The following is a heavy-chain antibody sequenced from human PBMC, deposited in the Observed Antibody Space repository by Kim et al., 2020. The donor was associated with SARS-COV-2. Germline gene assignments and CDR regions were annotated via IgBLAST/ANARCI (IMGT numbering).Heavy chain of an antibody. V-gene: IGHV3-30*01. Sequence: ADSMKRRCTISRDNSKNTLYLQMNSLGAEDTAVYYCARARGGSYYYGMDVWGQGTTVTVSS. CDR3: ARARGGSYYYGMDV. J-gene: IGHJ6*02. D-gene: IGHD1-26*01.